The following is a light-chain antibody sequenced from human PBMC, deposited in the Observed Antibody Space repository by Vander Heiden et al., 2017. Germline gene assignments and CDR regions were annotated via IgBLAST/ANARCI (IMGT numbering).Light chain of an antibody. CDR3: MQALQTGYT. V-gene: IGKV2-28*01. Sequence: DIVMPQSPLSLPVTPGEPASISCRSSQSLLHRSGYNYLDWYLQKPGQSPQLLIYLGSNRASGVPDRFSGSGSGTDFTLKISRVEAEDVGVYYCMQALQTGYTFGQGTKLEIK. J-gene: IGKJ2*01. CDR1: QSLLHRSGYNY. CDR2: LGS.